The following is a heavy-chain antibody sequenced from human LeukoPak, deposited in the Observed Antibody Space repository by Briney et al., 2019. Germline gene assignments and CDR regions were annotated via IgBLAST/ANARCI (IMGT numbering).Heavy chain of an antibody. V-gene: IGHV4-39*01. CDR1: GGSICSSSYY. CDR2: IYYSGST. Sequence: SETLSLTCTVSGGSICSSSYYWGWIRQPPGKGLEWIGSIYYSGSTYYNPSLKSRVTISVDTSKNQFSLKLSSVTAADTAVYYCASQKRSITGSKDAFDIWGQGTMVTVSS. J-gene: IGHJ3*02. CDR3: ASQKRSITGSKDAFDI. D-gene: IGHD1-20*01.